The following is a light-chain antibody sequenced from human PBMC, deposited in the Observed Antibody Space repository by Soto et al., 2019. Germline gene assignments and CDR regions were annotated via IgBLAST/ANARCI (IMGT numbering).Light chain of an antibody. CDR1: QSLLYRTNKTNY. CDR3: QQYYSVPYT. V-gene: IGKV4-1*01. CDR2: WAS. Sequence: DIVMTQSPESLTVSLGERATFNCKSSQSLLYRTNKTNYLNWYQKKPGQPPNLVMYWASTRELGIPDRYSGSGSRTNFTLTISNLQPEDVAVYYCQQYYSVPYTFGQATRLDIK. J-gene: IGKJ2*01.